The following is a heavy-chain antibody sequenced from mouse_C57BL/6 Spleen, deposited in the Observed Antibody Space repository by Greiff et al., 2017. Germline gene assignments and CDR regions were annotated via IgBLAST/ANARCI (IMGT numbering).Heavy chain of an antibody. CDR2: IYPGDGDT. D-gene: IGHD2-3*01. Sequence: VQLKESGAELVKPGASVKISCKASGYAFSSYWMNWVKQRPGKGLEWIGQIYPGDGDTNYNGKFKGKATLTADKSSSTAYMQLSSLTSEDSAVYFCARGYDPSMDYWGQGTSVTVSS. CDR1: GYAFSSYW. V-gene: IGHV1-80*01. J-gene: IGHJ4*01. CDR3: ARGYDPSMDY.